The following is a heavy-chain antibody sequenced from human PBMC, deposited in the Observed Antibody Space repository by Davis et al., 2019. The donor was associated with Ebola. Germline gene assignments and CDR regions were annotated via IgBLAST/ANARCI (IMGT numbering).Heavy chain of an antibody. CDR1: GGTFSSYA. Sequence: SVKVSCKASGGTFSSYAISWVRQAPGQGLEWMGGIIPIFDTVNYAQKFQGRVTITADESTSTAYMELSSLRSEDTAVYYCAREPRDYYDSSGYYYYFDYWGQGTLVTVSS. J-gene: IGHJ4*02. V-gene: IGHV1-69*13. CDR3: AREPRDYYDSSGYYYYFDY. D-gene: IGHD3-22*01. CDR2: IIPIFDTV.